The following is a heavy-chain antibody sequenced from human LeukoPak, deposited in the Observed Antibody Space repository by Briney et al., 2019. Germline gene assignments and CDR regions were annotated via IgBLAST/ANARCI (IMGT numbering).Heavy chain of an antibody. CDR2: IKSKTDGGTA. D-gene: IGHD3-3*01. CDR3: TTDRGTIGFDY. CDR1: GFTFSNAW. J-gene: IGHJ4*02. Sequence: GGSLRLSCAASGFTFSNAWMSWVRQAPGKGLEWVGRIKSKTDGGTADYAAPVKGRVTISGDDSKNTLYLQMNSLKTEDTAVYYCTTDRGTIGFDYWGQGTLVTVSS. V-gene: IGHV3-15*01.